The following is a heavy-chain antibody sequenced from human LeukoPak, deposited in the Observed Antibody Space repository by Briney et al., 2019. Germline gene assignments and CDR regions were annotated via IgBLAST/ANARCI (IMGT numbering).Heavy chain of an antibody. J-gene: IGHJ6*03. CDR3: AMTQYTDVDLDDYYMDV. CDR2: FLSGGTS. Sequence: PSETLSLTCTVSSGSLLGYGWSWIRQPAGKGLQWIGHFLSGGTSNYNPSLKSRVSISVDHSKNHVSLPLTSVTAADTAIYSCAMTQYTDVDLDDYYMDVWGKGAAVTVSS. D-gene: IGHD3/OR15-3a*01. V-gene: IGHV4-4*07. CDR1: SGSLLGYG.